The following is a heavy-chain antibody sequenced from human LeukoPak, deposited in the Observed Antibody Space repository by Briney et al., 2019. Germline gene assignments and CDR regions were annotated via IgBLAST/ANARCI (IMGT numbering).Heavy chain of an antibody. Sequence: ASVKVSCKASGYTFTGYYMHWVRQAPGQGLEWMGWINPNSGGTNYAQKSQGRVTLTRDTSISTAYMELSGLRSDDTAVYYCARDESGGLNYWGQGTLVTVSS. CDR3: ARDESGGLNY. J-gene: IGHJ4*02. D-gene: IGHD2-15*01. CDR2: INPNSGGT. V-gene: IGHV1-2*02. CDR1: GYTFTGYY.